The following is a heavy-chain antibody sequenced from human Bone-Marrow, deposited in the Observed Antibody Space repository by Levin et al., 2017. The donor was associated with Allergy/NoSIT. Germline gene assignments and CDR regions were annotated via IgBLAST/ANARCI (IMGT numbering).Heavy chain of an antibody. V-gene: IGHV4-59*01. CDR2: IYYSGST. CDR1: GGSIRNFY. J-gene: IGHJ4*02. CDR3: ARITHYDDGSSDYGPGYYFDF. D-gene: IGHD3-22*01. Sequence: PSETLSLTCTVSGGSIRNFYWSWIRQPPGKRLEWIGYIYYSGSTNYNPSLQSRVTISVDTSKNQFSLKLTSVTAADTAVYYCARITHYDDGSSDYGPGYYFDFWGQGALVTVSS.